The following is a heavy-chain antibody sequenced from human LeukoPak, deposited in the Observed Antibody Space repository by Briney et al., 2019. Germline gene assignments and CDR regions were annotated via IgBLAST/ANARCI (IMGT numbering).Heavy chain of an antibody. V-gene: IGHV1-46*01. CDR3: AKGAYDYIEIAYFDY. J-gene: IGHJ4*02. CDR1: GYTFTSFY. Sequence: ASVKVSCKASGYTFTSFYMHWVRQAPGLGLEWMGVINPSGGSTSYAQKFQGRVTMTRDMSTSTVYMELSSLRAEDTAVYYCAKGAYDYIEIAYFDYWGQGSLVTVSS. CDR2: INPSGGST. D-gene: IGHD5-12*01.